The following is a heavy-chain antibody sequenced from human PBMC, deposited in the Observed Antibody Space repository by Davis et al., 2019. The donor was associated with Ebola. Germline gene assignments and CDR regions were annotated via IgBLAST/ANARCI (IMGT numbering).Heavy chain of an antibody. CDR2: IYPGDSDT. D-gene: IGHD1-26*01. J-gene: IGHJ4*02. V-gene: IGHV5-51*01. CDR3: ARQGGEWELLDYFDY. Sequence: KVSCKGSGYSLTSYWIGWVRQMPGKGLEWMGIIYPGDSDTRYSPSFQGQVTISADKSISTAYLQWSSLKASDTAMYYCARQGGEWELLDYFDYWGQGTLVTVSS. CDR1: GYSLTSYW.